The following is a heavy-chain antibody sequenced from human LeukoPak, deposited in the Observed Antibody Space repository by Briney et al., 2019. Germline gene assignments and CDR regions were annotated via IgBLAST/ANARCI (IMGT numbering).Heavy chain of an antibody. CDR2: INPNSGGT. CDR1: GYTFTSYA. Sequence: SVKVSCKASGYTFTSYALNWVRQAPGQGVEWMGWINPNSGGTNYAQKFQGRVTMTRDTSISTAYMELSRLRSDDTAVYYCARREEGYGSGRRENYYYYYMDVWGKGRTVTISS. V-gene: IGHV1-2*02. D-gene: IGHD3-10*01. CDR3: ARREEGYGSGRRENYYYYYMDV. J-gene: IGHJ6*03.